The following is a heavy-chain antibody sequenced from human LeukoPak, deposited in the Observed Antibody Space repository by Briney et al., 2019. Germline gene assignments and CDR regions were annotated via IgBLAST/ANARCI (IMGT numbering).Heavy chain of an antibody. V-gene: IGHV4-39*01. J-gene: IGHJ3*02. D-gene: IGHD2-15*01. CDR3: ARAVVETHDAFDI. CDR1: GGSISSSSYY. Sequence: SETLSLTCTVSGGSISSSSYYWGWIRQPPGKGLEWIGSIYYSGSTYYNPSLKSRVTISVDTSKNQFSLKLSSVTAADTAVYYCARAVVETHDAFDIWGQGTMVTVSS. CDR2: IYYSGST.